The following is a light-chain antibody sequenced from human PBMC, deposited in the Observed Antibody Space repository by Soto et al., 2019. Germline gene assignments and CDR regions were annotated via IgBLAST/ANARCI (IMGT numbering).Light chain of an antibody. V-gene: IGKV1-5*03. Sequence: DIQMTQSPSTLSASVGDRVTITCRASQSISSWLAWYQQKPGKAPKLLIYKASSLESGGPSRFSGSGSGTEFTKTISSLKHDDFASNYFQLYNSYSRSTFGQGTKMKIK. J-gene: IGKJ2*02. CDR3: QLYNSYSRST. CDR1: QSISSW. CDR2: KAS.